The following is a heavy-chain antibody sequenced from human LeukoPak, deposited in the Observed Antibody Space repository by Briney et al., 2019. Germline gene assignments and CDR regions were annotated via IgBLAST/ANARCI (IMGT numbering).Heavy chain of an antibody. CDR1: GGSFSGYY. Sequence: SETLSLTCAVYGGSFSGYYWSWIRQPPGKGLEWIGEINHSGSTNYNPSLKSRVTISVDTSKNQFSLKLSSVTAADTAVYYCAGGDDLGDRFDYGGQGPLVTVP. CDR3: AGGDDLGDRFDY. J-gene: IGHJ4*02. V-gene: IGHV4-34*01. CDR2: INHSGST. D-gene: IGHD3-3*01.